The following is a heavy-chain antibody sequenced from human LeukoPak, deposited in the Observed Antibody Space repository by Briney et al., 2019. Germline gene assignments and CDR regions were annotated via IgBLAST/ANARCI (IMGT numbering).Heavy chain of an antibody. CDR2: IYYSGST. Sequence: SETLSLTCTVSGGSISSSSYYWGWIRQPPGKGLEWIGSIYYSGSTYYNPSLKSRVTISVDTSKNQFSLKLSSVTAADTAVYYCARLYGSGSYYDDSWGQGTLVTVSS. V-gene: IGHV4-39*01. D-gene: IGHD3-10*01. CDR1: GGSISSSSYY. J-gene: IGHJ5*01. CDR3: ARLYGSGSYYDDS.